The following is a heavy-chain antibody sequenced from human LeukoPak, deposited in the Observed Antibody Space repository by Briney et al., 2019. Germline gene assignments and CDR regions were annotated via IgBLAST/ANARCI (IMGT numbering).Heavy chain of an antibody. CDR1: GGSISSYY. J-gene: IGHJ3*02. D-gene: IGHD6-19*01. CDR3: ARDVAVAGNGFGAFDI. V-gene: IGHV4-4*07. CDR2: IYTSGST. Sequence: SETLSLTCTVSGGSISSYYWSWIRQPAGKGLEWIGRIYTSGSTNYNPSLKSRVTMSVDTSKNQFSLKLSSVTAADTAVYYCARDVAVAGNGFGAFDIWGQGTMVTVSS.